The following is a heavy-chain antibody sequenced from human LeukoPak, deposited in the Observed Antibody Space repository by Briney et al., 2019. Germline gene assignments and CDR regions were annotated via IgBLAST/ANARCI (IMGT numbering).Heavy chain of an antibody. J-gene: IGHJ4*02. D-gene: IGHD1-26*01. CDR2: ISSSSSAI. CDR3: ARLLGGTDQFDF. V-gene: IGHV3-48*02. Sequence: SGGSLRLSCAASGFTFSSYSINWVRQAPGKGLECVSYISSSSSAIYYADSVKGRFTISRDNAKNSLYLQMNSLRDEDTAVYYCARLLGGTDQFDFWGQGTLVTVS. CDR1: GFTFSSYS.